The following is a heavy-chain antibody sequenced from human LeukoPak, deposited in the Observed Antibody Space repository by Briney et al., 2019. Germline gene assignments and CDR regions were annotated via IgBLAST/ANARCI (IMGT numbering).Heavy chain of an antibody. J-gene: IGHJ4*02. CDR2: IYYSGST. Sequence: SETLSLTCTVSVGSISSSSYYWGWIRQPPGKGLEWYGRIYYSGSTYYNPSLKSRVTISVDTSKHQFSLKLSSVAAADTAVYYCARAGYYDYVWGSYRQRFDYWGEGTLVTVSS. CDR1: VGSISSSSYY. D-gene: IGHD3-16*02. V-gene: IGHV4-39*01. CDR3: ARAGYYDYVWGSYRQRFDY.